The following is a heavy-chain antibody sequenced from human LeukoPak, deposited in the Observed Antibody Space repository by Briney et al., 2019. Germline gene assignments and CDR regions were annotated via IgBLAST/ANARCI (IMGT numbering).Heavy chain of an antibody. CDR2: INHSGST. D-gene: IGHD3-22*01. CDR3: ARSHYYDSSGYLSPRYFDY. J-gene: IGHJ4*02. V-gene: IGHV4-34*01. CDR1: GGSFSGYY. Sequence: PSETLSLTCAVYGGSFSGYYWSWIRQPPGKGLEWIGEINHSGSTNYNPSLKSRVTISVDTSKNQFSLKLSSVTAADTAVYYCARSHYYDSSGYLSPRYFDYWGQGTLVTVSS.